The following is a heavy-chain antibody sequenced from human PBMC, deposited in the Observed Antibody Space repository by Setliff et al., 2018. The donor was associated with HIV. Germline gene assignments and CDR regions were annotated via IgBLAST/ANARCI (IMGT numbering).Heavy chain of an antibody. CDR3: ASGILTGYGMDV. D-gene: IGHD3-9*01. CDR1: GGTFINYA. J-gene: IGHJ6*02. Sequence: SVKVSCKSSGGTFINYAFCWVRQAPGKGLEWMGRIIPIFETTDYAQKFQGRVTITADKSTSTAYMELSSLRSEDTAVYYCASGILTGYGMDVWGQGTTVTVSS. CDR2: IIPIFETT. V-gene: IGHV1-69*06.